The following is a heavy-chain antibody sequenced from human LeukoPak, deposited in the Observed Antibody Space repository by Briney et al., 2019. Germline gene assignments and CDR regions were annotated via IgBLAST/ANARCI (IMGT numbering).Heavy chain of an antibody. D-gene: IGHD2-15*01. CDR1: GFAFSSYS. CDR2: ISSSSSYI. CDR3: ARVSVLVSGAFDI. V-gene: IGHV3-21*01. J-gene: IGHJ3*02. Sequence: PGGSLRLSCAASGFAFSSYSMNWVRQAPGKGLEWVSSISSSSSYIYYADSVKGRFTISRDNAKNSLYLQMNSLRAEDTAVYYCARVSVLVSGAFDIWGQGTMVTVSS.